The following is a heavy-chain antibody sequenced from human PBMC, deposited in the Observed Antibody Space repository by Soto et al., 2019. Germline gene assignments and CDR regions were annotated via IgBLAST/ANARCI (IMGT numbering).Heavy chain of an antibody. Sequence: EVQLLESGGGLVQPGGSLRLSCAASGFTFGNYAMAWVRQAPGEGLEWVSVIAAESGGIHYADSVKGRFTISRDNSNNTLYLQMNSLRAEDTAIYYCAKYIYCTTTSGFRGFDIWGQGTMVIVSS. D-gene: IGHD2-2*01. CDR2: IAAESGGI. V-gene: IGHV3-23*01. CDR3: AKYIYCTTTSGFRGFDI. J-gene: IGHJ3*02. CDR1: GFTFGNYA.